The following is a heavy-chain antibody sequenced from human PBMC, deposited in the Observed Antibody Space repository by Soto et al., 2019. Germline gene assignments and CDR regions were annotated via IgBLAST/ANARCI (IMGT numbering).Heavy chain of an antibody. Sequence: GGSLRLSCAASGFSFSSYGMHWVRQAPGKGLEWVAVIWYDGSNKYYADSVKGRFTVSRDNSKNTLFLQMNSLRAEDTALYYCARDFQQGYFDLWGRGTLVTVSS. CDR2: IWYDGSNK. CDR3: ARDFQQGYFDL. V-gene: IGHV3-33*01. J-gene: IGHJ2*01. CDR1: GFSFSSYG.